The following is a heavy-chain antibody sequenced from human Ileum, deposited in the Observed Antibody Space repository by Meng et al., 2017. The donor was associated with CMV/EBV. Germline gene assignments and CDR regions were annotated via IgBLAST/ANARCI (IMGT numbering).Heavy chain of an antibody. CDR1: GGSIRNYY. Sequence: QDQLQAAGPRRLKTSAPLSLTCYVSGGSIRNYYWSWIRQPAGKGLEWIAHIYTSGTTNYNPSLKSRVTMSVDTSRNQFSLKLTSVTAADTAVYYCARNYGSGNWNFFHYWGQGTLVTVSS. CDR3: ARNYGSGNWNFFHY. V-gene: IGHV4-4*07. J-gene: IGHJ4*02. D-gene: IGHD3-10*01. CDR2: IYTSGTT.